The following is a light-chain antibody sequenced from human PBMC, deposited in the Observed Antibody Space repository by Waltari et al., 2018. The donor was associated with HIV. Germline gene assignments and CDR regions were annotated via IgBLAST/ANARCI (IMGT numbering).Light chain of an antibody. V-gene: IGLV3-1*01. CDR1: KLGDKY. J-gene: IGLJ2*01. Sequence: SYELTQPPSVSVSPGQTASITCSGDKLGDKYACWYQQKPGQSPVLVIYQDSKRPSGCPERFPGSNSGNTATLTIGGTQAMDEADYYCQAWDSSTVVFGGGTKLTVL. CDR2: QDS. CDR3: QAWDSSTVV.